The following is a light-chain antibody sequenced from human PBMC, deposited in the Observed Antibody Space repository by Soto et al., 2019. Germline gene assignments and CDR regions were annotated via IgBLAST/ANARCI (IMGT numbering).Light chain of an antibody. CDR2: AAS. J-gene: IGKJ4*01. Sequence: DIQMTQPPSSLSASVGDRVTITCRASQTIRTYLNWYQQKPGNAPTLLIYAASSLQSGVPSRFSGRGSGTDFTLTISSLQPEDFAQYYCQQSYNSPTFGGGTKVEI. CDR1: QTIRTY. CDR3: QQSYNSPT. V-gene: IGKV1-39*01.